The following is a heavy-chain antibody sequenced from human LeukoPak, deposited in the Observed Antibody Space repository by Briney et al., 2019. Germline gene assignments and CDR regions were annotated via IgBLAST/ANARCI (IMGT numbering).Heavy chain of an antibody. CDR3: AREENSYVVDY. CDR1: VYTFTGYY. CDR2: INPNSGGT. V-gene: IGHV1-2*02. J-gene: IGHJ4*02. D-gene: IGHD5-18*01. Sequence: ASVTVSYKPSVYTFTGYYLHWVRQAPGRGLEWMGWINPNSGGTNYAQKFQGRVTMTRDTSISTADMELSRLRSDDTAVYYCAREENSYVVDYWGQGTLVTVSS.